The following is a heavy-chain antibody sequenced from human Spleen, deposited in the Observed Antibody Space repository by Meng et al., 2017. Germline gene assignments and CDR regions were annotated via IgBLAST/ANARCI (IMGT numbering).Heavy chain of an antibody. CDR1: GFSFTTYW. CDR3: ARRYYYDSSGYYYGAFDI. D-gene: IGHD3-22*01. CDR2: VYPGDSDV. J-gene: IGHJ3*02. Sequence: GESLKISCKTSGFSFTTYWIAWVRQTPGKGLEWMGIVYPGDSDVRYSPSFQGQVTISADRSITTAYLQWSGLKASDTAMYYCARRYYYDSSGYYYGAFDIWGQGTMVTVSS. V-gene: IGHV5-51*01.